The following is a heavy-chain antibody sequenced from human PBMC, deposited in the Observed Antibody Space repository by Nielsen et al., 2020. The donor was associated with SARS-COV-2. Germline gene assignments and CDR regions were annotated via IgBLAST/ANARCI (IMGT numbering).Heavy chain of an antibody. V-gene: IGHV3-21*01. CDR2: ISSSSSYI. CDR1: GFTFSSYS. CDR3: ARAGGSAGELLSPSYYYGMDV. Sequence: GESLKISCAASGFTFSSYSMNWVRQAPGKGLEWVSSISSSSSYIYYADSVKGRFTISRDNAKNSLYLQMNSLRAEDTAVYYCARAGGSAGELLSPSYYYGMDVWGQGTTVTVSS. D-gene: IGHD1-26*01. J-gene: IGHJ6*02.